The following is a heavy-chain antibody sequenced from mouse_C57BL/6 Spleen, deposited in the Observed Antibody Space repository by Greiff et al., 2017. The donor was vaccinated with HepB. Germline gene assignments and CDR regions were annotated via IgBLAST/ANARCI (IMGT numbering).Heavy chain of an antibody. Sequence: EVKLQQSGPELVKPGASVKISCKASGYTFTDYYMNWVKQSHGKSLEWIGDINPNNGGTSYNQKFKGKATLTVDKSSSTAYMELRSLTSEDSAVYYCARDSSGYGGVAYWGQGTLVTVSA. V-gene: IGHV1-26*01. CDR2: INPNNGGT. CDR1: GYTFTDYY. J-gene: IGHJ3*01. CDR3: ARDSSGYGGVAY. D-gene: IGHD3-2*02.